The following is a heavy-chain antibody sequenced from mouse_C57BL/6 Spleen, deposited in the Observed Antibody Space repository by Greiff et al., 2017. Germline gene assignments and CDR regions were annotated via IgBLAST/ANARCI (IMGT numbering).Heavy chain of an antibody. V-gene: IGHV1-52*01. CDR1: GYTFTSYW. J-gene: IGHJ2*01. CDR2: IDPSDSET. D-gene: IGHD4-1*01. CDR3: ARETGYYFDY. Sequence: QVQLKQPGAELVRPGSSVKLSCKASGYTFTSYWMHWVKQRPIQGLEWIGNIDPSDSETHYNQKFKDKATLTVDKSSSTAYMQLSSLTSEDSAVYYGARETGYYFDYWGQGTTLTVSS.